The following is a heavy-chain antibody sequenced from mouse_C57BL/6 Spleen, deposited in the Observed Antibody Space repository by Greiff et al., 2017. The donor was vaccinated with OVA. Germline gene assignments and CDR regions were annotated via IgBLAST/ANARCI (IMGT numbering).Heavy chain of an antibody. V-gene: IGHV1-42*01. CDR1: GYSFTGYY. CDR3: ARSGDGGFAY. D-gene: IGHD1-2*01. Sequence: VQLQQSGPELVKPGASVTISCKASGYSFTGYYMNWVKQSPEKSLEWIGEINPRTGGTTYNQKFKAKATLTVAKSSCTAYMQLKALTSEDSAVYYSARSGDGGFAYWGKGTLVTVSA. J-gene: IGHJ3*01. CDR2: INPRTGGT.